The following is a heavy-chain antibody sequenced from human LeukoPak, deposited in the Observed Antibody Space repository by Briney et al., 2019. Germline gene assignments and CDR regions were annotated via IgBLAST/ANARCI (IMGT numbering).Heavy chain of an antibody. CDR1: GYTFTSYG. J-gene: IGHJ5*02. D-gene: IGHD6-13*01. CDR3: ARDLQQLVLGRGNWFDP. CDR2: ISAYNGNT. V-gene: IGHV1-18*01. Sequence: WASVKVSCKASGYTFTSYGISWVRQAPGQGLEWMGWISAYNGNTNYAQKLQGRVTMTTDTSTSTAYMELRSLRSDDTAVYYCARDLQQLVLGRGNWFDPWGQGTLVTVSS.